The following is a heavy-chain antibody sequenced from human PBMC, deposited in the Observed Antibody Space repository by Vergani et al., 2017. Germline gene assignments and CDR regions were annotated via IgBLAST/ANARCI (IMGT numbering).Heavy chain of an antibody. V-gene: IGHV1-18*01. CDR2: ISAYNGNT. CDR3: AREGYYDSSGYYYVFDY. Sequence: QVQLVQSGAEVKKPGASVKVSCKASGYTFTSYGISWVRQAPGQGLEWMGWISAYNGNTNYAQKLQGRVTMTTDTSTSTDYMEQRSLRADDTAVYYCAREGYYDSSGYYYVFDYWAREPWSPSPQ. D-gene: IGHD3-22*01. J-gene: IGHJ4*02. CDR1: GYTFTSYG.